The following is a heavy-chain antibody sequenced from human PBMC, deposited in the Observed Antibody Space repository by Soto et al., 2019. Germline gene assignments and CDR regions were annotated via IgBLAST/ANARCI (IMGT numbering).Heavy chain of an antibody. V-gene: IGHV3-33*01. Sequence: GGSLRLSCAASGFTFSSYGMHWVRQAPGKGLEWVAVIWYDGSNKYYADSVKGRFTISRDNSKNTLYLQMNSLRAEDTAVYYCARATGLESSSDAFDIWGQGTMVTVS. CDR3: ARATGLESSSDAFDI. CDR1: GFTFSSYG. J-gene: IGHJ3*02. D-gene: IGHD3-3*01. CDR2: IWYDGSNK.